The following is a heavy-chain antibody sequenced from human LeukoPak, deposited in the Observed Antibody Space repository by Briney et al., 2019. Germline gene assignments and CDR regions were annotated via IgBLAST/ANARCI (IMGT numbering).Heavy chain of an antibody. Sequence: PGGSLRLSCAASGFTFSSYAVHWVRQAPGKGLEWVAVISYDGSNKYYADSVKGRFTISRDNSKNALYLQMNSLRAEDTAVYHCARDRYSSSLGYWGQGTLVTVSS. CDR1: GFTFSSYA. J-gene: IGHJ4*02. V-gene: IGHV3-30-3*01. D-gene: IGHD6-6*01. CDR3: ARDRYSSSLGY. CDR2: ISYDGSNK.